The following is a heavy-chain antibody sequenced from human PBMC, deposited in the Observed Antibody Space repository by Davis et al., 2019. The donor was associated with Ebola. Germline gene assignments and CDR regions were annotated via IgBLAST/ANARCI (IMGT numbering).Heavy chain of an antibody. Sequence: LRLSCAISGDSVSSGGWNWIRQSPSRGLEWLGRTYYSSKWYKDYAVIVKSRITINPDTSKNQFSLQLNSVTPEDTALYYCARGWLRGGLDVWGEGTTVTVSS. CDR3: ARGWLRGGLDV. J-gene: IGHJ6*04. D-gene: IGHD5-18*01. CDR2: TYYSSKWYK. V-gene: IGHV6-1*01. CDR1: GDSVSSGG.